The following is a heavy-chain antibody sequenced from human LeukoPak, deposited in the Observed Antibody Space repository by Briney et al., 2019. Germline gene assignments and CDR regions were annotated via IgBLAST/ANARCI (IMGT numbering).Heavy chain of an antibody. Sequence: ASVKVSCKASGYTFTSYDINWVRQATGQGPEWMGWISTYNDNSNFGQKFQGRVTMTTDTSTSTAYMELRSLRSDDTAVYYCARESSSGWYGDYWGQGTLVTVSS. CDR3: ARESSSGWYGDY. D-gene: IGHD6-19*01. J-gene: IGHJ4*02. CDR1: GYTFTSYD. CDR2: ISTYNDNS. V-gene: IGHV1-18*01.